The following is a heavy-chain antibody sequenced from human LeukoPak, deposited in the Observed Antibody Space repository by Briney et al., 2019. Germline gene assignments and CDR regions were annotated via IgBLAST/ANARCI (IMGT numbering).Heavy chain of an antibody. V-gene: IGHV3-23*01. CDR3: AKGYCSSTSCRRYNWFDP. J-gene: IGHJ5*02. CDR2: ISGSGGST. Sequence: GGSLRLSCAASGFTFSSYAMSWVRQAPGKGLEWVSAISGSGGSTYYADSVKGRFTISRDNSKNTLYLQMNSLRAEDTAVYYCAKGYCSSTSCRRYNWFDPWGQGTLVTVSS. D-gene: IGHD2-2*01. CDR1: GFTFSSYA.